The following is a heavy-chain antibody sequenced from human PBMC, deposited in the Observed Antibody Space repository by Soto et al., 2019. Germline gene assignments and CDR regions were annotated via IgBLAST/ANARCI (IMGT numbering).Heavy chain of an antibody. CDR1: GFTFSSYG. CDR2: ISYDGSNK. J-gene: IGHJ4*02. V-gene: IGHV3-30*18. D-gene: IGHD3-3*01. CDR3: AKGVYCSSTSCYGPYYDFWSGYSAFDY. Sequence: GGSLRLSCAASGFTFSSYGMHWVRQAPGKGLEWVAVISYDGSNKYYADSVKGRFTISRDNSKNTLYLQMNSLRAEDTAVYYCAKGVYCSSTSCYGPYYDFWSGYSAFDYWGQGTLVTVSS.